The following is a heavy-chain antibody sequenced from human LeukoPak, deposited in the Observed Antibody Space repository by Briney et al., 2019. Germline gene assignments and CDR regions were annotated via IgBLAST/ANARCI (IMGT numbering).Heavy chain of an antibody. V-gene: IGHV3-7*01. J-gene: IGHJ6*03. CDR2: IKQDGSEK. D-gene: IGHD2-8*02. Sequence: GGSLRLSCAASGFTFSSYWMSWVRQAPGKGLEWVANIKQDGSEKYYVDSVKGRFTISRDNAKNSLYLQMNSLRAEDTAVYYCARDRGGVHYYYYYMDVWGKGTTVTVSS. CDR1: GFTFSSYW. CDR3: ARDRGGVHYYYYYMDV.